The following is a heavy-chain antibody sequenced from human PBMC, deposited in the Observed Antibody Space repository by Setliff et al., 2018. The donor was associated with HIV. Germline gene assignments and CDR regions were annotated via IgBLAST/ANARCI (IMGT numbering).Heavy chain of an antibody. D-gene: IGHD1-7*01. J-gene: IGHJ6*03. CDR1: GVTISSHF. Sequence: SETLSLTCSVSGVTISSHFWPWIRQHPGKGLEWIGRAYTGGSTNSNPTLKSRVSMTVDTSKNQFYLHLSSVTAADTAVYYCARVSPRTHYYYMDMWGKGTTVTVSS. CDR2: AYTGGST. CDR3: ARVSPRTHYYYMDM. V-gene: IGHV4-4*07.